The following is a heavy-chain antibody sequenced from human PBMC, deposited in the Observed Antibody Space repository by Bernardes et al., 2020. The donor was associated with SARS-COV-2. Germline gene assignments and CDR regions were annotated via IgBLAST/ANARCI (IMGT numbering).Heavy chain of an antibody. CDR2: IIPILGIA. CDR3: ASKNPLVVPAAIAHYYYMDV. CDR1: GGTFSSYT. Sequence: SVKVSCKASGGTFSSYTISWVRQAPGQGLEWMGRIIPILGIANYAQKFQGRVTITADKSTSTAYMELSSLRSEDTAVYYCASKNPLVVPAAIAHYYYMDVWGKGTTVTVSS. D-gene: IGHD2-2*01. V-gene: IGHV1-69*02. J-gene: IGHJ6*03.